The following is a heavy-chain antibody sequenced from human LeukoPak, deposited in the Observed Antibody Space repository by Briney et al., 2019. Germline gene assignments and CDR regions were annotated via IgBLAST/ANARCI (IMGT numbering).Heavy chain of an antibody. CDR1: GFTFSSYG. CDR3: ARSARYYDFWSGYSDAFDI. CDR2: IWYDGSNK. J-gene: IGHJ3*02. V-gene: IGHV3-33*01. D-gene: IGHD3-3*01. Sequence: PGRSLRLSCAASGFTFSSYGMHWVRQAPGKGLEWVAVIWYDGSNKYYADSVKGRFTISRDNSKNTLYLQMNSLRAEDTAVYYCARSARYYDFWSGYSDAFDIWGQGTMVTVSS.